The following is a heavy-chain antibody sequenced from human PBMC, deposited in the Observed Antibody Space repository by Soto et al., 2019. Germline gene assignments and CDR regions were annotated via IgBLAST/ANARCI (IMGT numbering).Heavy chain of an antibody. CDR1: GGTFSSYA. D-gene: IGHD6-13*01. J-gene: IGHJ4*02. V-gene: IGHV1-69*13. Sequence: SVKVSCKASGGTFSSYAISWVRQAPGQGLEWMGGIIPIFGTANYAQKFQGRVTITADESTSTAYMELSSLRSEDTAVYYCARVRAAAGPKLYYFDYWGQGTLVTVSS. CDR2: IIPIFGTA. CDR3: ARVRAAAGPKLYYFDY.